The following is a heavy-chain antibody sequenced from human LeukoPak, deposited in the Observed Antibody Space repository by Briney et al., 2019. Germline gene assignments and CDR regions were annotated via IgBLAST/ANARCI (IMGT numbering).Heavy chain of an antibody. D-gene: IGHD2-2*01. V-gene: IGHV4-4*07. CDR3: ATESSSTTYRALDY. Sequence: SETLSLTCAVSGGSISSYYWSWIRQPAGKGLEWVGRFYPSGSTNYNPSLKSRVTMSVDTSKNQFSLKLTSVTAADTAVYYCATESSSTTYRALDYWGQGTLVTVSS. J-gene: IGHJ4*02. CDR1: GGSISSYY. CDR2: FYPSGST.